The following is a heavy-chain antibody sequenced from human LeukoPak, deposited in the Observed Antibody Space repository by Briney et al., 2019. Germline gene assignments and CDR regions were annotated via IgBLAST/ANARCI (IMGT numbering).Heavy chain of an antibody. Sequence: WASVKVSCKASGYTFTGYYMHWVRQAPGQGLEWMGWINPNSGGTNYAQKFQGRVTMTRDTSISTAYMELSRLRSDDTAVYYCARDEAAAEDYYYYGMDVWGQGTTVTVSS. CDR2: INPNSGGT. CDR1: GYTFTGYY. V-gene: IGHV1-2*02. D-gene: IGHD6-13*01. CDR3: ARDEAAAEDYYYYGMDV. J-gene: IGHJ6*02.